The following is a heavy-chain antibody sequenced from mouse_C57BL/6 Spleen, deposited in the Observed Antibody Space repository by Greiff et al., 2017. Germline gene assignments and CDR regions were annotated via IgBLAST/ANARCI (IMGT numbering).Heavy chain of an antibody. V-gene: IGHV1-80*01. J-gene: IGHJ2*01. D-gene: IGHD3-3*01. CDR1: GYAFSSYW. CDR3: ARKLDREYYFDY. Sequence: VHLVESGAELVKPGASVKISCKASGYAFSSYWMNWVKQRPGKGLEWIGQIYPGDGDTNYNGKFKGKATLTADKSSSTAYMQLSSLTSEDSAVYFCARKLDREYYFDYWGQGTTLTVSS. CDR2: IYPGDGDT.